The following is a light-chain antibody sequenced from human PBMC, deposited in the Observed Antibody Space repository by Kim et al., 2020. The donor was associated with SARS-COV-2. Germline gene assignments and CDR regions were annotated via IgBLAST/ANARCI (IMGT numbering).Light chain of an antibody. J-gene: IGLJ7*01. CDR3: AAWDDSLNGAV. V-gene: IGLV1-44*01. Sequence: QRVTISCSGSSSNIGSNTVNWYHQLPGTAPKLLIYSNNQRPSGVPDRFSGSKSGTSASLAISGLQSEDEADYYCAAWDDSLNGAVFGGGTQLTVL. CDR1: SSNIGSNT. CDR2: SNN.